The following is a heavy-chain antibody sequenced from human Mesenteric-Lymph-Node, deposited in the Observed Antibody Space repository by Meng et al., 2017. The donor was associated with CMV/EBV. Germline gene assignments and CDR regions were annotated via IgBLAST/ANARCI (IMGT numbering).Heavy chain of an antibody. J-gene: IGHJ6*02. Sequence: GESLKISCVASGGTFSSYSMNWLRQAPGKGLEWVSSISSSSTYIYYGDSVEGRFTISRDNAKNSLYLQMNSLRAEDTAVYYCARGGIRTPFYGMDVWGQGTTVTVSS. CDR1: GGTFSSYS. D-gene: IGHD2-15*01. CDR2: ISSSSTYI. CDR3: ARGGIRTPFYGMDV. V-gene: IGHV3-21*01.